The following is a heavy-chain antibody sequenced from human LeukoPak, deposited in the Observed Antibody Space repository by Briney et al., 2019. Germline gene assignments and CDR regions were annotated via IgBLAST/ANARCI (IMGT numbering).Heavy chain of an antibody. J-gene: IGHJ3*02. V-gene: IGHV1-3*01. CDR3: ARDIPGYSSGWYGAFDI. D-gene: IGHD6-19*01. Sequence: GASVKVSCKASGYTFTSYAMHWVRQAPGQRLEWMGWINAGNGSTKYSQKFQGRVTITRDTSASTAYMELSSLRSEDTAVYYCARDIPGYSSGWYGAFDIWGQGTMVTVSS. CDR1: GYTFTSYA. CDR2: INAGNGST.